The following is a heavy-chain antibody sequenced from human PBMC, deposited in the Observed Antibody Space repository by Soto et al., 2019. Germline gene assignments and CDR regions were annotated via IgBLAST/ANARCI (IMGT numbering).Heavy chain of an antibody. CDR2: ISTSSTTI. V-gene: IGHV3-48*02. D-gene: IGHD3-10*01. J-gene: IGHJ4*02. Sequence: GGSLRLSCAASAFTFSNYSMNWVRQAPGKGLEWISYISTSSTTIYYADSVKGRFTISRDNAKNSLYLQMNSLRDEDTAVYYCARSVLLWFELYYFDYWGQGTLVTVSS. CDR1: AFTFSNYS. CDR3: ARSVLLWFELYYFDY.